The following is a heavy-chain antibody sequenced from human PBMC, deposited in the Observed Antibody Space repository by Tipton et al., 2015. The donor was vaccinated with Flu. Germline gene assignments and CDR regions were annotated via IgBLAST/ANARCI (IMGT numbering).Heavy chain of an antibody. J-gene: IGHJ4*02. D-gene: IGHD3-10*01. V-gene: IGHV4-4*07. CDR2: IYPGVST. CDR1: GFTLSSYW. CDR3: AREEAVDHFGSAIRY. Sequence: GSLRLSCAASGFTLSSYWMTWVRQAPGKGLEWIGRIYPGVSTNYNPSLKSRLTLSVDTSKRQFSLRLTSVTAADTAMYFCAREEAVDHFGSAIRYWGQGTLVTVSS.